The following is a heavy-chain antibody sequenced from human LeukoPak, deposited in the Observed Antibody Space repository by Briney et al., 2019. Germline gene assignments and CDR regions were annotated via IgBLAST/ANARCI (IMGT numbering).Heavy chain of an antibody. J-gene: IGHJ6*02. CDR3: ARVRGGYSYGTRSDYGMDV. CDR1: GGSISSSSYY. V-gene: IGHV4-39*07. Sequence: SETLSLTCTVSGGSISSSSYYWGWIRQPPGKGLEWIGSIYYSGSTNYNPSLKSRVTISVDTSKNQFSLKLSSVTAADTAVYYCARVRGGYSYGTRSDYGMDVWGQGTTVTVSS. D-gene: IGHD5-18*01. CDR2: IYYSGST.